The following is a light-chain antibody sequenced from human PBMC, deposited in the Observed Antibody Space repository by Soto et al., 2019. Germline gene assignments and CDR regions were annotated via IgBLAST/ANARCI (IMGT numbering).Light chain of an antibody. CDR3: QQADSFPLT. J-gene: IGKJ1*01. CDR1: QGVNNW. Sequence: DIQMTQSPSSVSASVGDRVTITCRASQGVNNWVAWYQLKSGKAPNLLIYGASSLQSGVPSRFSGSGSGTYFTLTISSLQPEDFATYFCQQADSFPLTFGQGTKVEI. CDR2: GAS. V-gene: IGKV1-12*01.